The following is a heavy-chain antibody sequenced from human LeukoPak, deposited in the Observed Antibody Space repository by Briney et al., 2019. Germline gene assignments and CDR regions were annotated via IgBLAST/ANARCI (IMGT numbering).Heavy chain of an antibody. V-gene: IGHV4-39*07. D-gene: IGHD3-9*01. CDR3: ARVRGYFDWLSSYTGGNSCLDP. Sequence: SETLSLTCTVSGGSISSSSYYWGWIRQPPGKGLEWIGSIYYSGSTYYNPSLKSRVTMSVDTSKNQFSLKLSSVTAADTAVYYCARVRGYFDWLSSYTGGNSCLDPSGQGTLVTVSS. CDR2: IYYSGST. CDR1: GGSISSSSYY. J-gene: IGHJ5*02.